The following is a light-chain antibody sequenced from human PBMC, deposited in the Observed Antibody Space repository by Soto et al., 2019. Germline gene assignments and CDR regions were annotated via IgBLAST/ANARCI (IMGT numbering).Light chain of an antibody. CDR1: SSNIGTYS. CDR3: AAWDDSLNGCV. J-gene: IGLJ1*01. CDR2: SDN. V-gene: IGLV1-44*01. Sequence: QSGLTQPPSASGTPGQRVTISCSGSSSNIGTYSVSWYQHFPGTAPGLLIYSDNQRPSGVPDRFSASKSGASASLAISGLQSEDEADFYCAAWDDSLNGCVFGTGTKLTVL.